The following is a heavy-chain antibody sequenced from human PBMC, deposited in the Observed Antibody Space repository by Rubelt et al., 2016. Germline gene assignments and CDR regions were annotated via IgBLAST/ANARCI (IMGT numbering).Heavy chain of an antibody. V-gene: IGHV1-2*02. CDR2: IHPNSGGT. J-gene: IGHJ5*02. CDR3: ARVLAAWFDP. Sequence: QVQLVQSGAEVKKPGASVKVSCKASGYTFTSYYMHWVRQAPGPGLAWMGWIHPNSGGTNYAQKLQGRVTMTTDTSTSTAYMELRSLRSDDTAVYYCARVLAAWFDPWGQGTLVTVSS. CDR1: GYTFTSYY. D-gene: IGHD6-13*01.